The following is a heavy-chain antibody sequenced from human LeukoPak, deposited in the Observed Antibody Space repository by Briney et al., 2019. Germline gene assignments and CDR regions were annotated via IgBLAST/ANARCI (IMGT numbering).Heavy chain of an antibody. J-gene: IGHJ4*02. V-gene: IGHV4-39*01. CDR2: IYYSGST. Sequence: SETLSHTCTVSGGSISSSSYYWGWIRQPPGKGREWIGSIYYSGSTYYNPSLKSRVTISVDTSKNQFSLKLSSVTAADTAVYYCASFYDFWSGYFSDWGQGTLVTVSS. CDR1: GGSISSSSYY. CDR3: ASFYDFWSGYFSD. D-gene: IGHD3-3*01.